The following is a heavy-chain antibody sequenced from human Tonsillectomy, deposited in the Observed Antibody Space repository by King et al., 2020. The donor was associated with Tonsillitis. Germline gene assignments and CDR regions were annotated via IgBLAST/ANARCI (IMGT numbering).Heavy chain of an antibody. CDR2: IYYIGST. CDR3: ARSNYYDSSGIDY. V-gene: IGHV4-31*03. CDR1: GGSISSGVYY. J-gene: IGHJ4*02. D-gene: IGHD3-22*01. Sequence: LQLQESGPGLVKPSQTLSLTCTVSGGSISSGVYYWIWISQHPGKGLEWIGYIYYIGSTYYNPSLKSRVTISVGTSKNQFSLKLSSVTAADTAVYYCARSNYYDSSGIDYWGQGTLVTVSS.